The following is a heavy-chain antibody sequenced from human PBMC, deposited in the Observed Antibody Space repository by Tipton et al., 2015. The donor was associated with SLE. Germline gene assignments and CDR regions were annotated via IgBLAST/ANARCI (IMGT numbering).Heavy chain of an antibody. CDR1: GGSISSYY. Sequence: TLSLTCTVSGGSISSYYWSWIRQPPGKGLEWIGYIYYSGSTNYNPSLKSRVTISVDTSKNQFSLKLSSVTAPDTAVYYCASDARIFGAPPGWYMDVWGKGTTVTISS. V-gene: IGHV4-59*01. CDR2: IYYSGST. J-gene: IGHJ6*03. D-gene: IGHD3-3*01. CDR3: ASDARIFGAPPGWYMDV.